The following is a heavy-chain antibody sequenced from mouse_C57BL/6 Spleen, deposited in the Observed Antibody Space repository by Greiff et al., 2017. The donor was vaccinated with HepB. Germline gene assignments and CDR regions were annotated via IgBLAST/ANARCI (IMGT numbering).Heavy chain of an antibody. CDR2: IYPRSGNT. J-gene: IGHJ4*01. CDR1: GYTFTSYG. Sequence: QVQLQQSGAELARPGASVKLSCKASGYTFTSYGISWVKQSTGQGLEWIGEIYPRSGNTYYNEKFKGKATLTADKSSSTAYMELRSLTSEDSAVYFCARDYYGNDHAMDYWGQGTSVTVSS. CDR3: ARDYYGNDHAMDY. D-gene: IGHD2-1*01. V-gene: IGHV1-81*01.